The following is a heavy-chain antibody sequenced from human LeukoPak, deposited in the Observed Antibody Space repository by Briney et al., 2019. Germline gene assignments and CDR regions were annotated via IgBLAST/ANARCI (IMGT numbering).Heavy chain of an antibody. CDR2: ISGSGGST. V-gene: IGHV3-23*01. CDR3: VTKGGRFDF. CDR1: GFTFSSYA. J-gene: IGHJ4*02. D-gene: IGHD3-16*01. Sequence: GGSLRLSCAASGFTFSSYAMSWVRQAPGKGLEWVSAISGSGGSTYYADSVKGRFTISRDNSRSTLYLQMDSVRAEDTAVYYCVTKGGRFDFWGQGTLVSASS.